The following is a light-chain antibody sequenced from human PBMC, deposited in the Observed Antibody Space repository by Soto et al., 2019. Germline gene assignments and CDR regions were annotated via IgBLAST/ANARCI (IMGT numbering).Light chain of an antibody. CDR2: KAS. V-gene: IGKV1-5*03. J-gene: IGKJ1*01. CDR1: QSISYW. CDR3: QHYTNYWT. Sequence: DIQMTQSPSTLSASVGDRVTITCRASQSISYWLAWYQQKPGKAPNLLIYKASSLESGVPSRFSGSEAGTEFTLTINSLQPEYFATYYCQHYTNYWTFGQGTKVEIK.